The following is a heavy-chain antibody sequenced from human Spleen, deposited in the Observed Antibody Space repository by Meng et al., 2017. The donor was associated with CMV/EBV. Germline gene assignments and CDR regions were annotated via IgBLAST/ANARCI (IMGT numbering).Heavy chain of an antibody. Sequence: GGSLRLSCAASGFTFSSYAMHWVRQAPGKGLEWVAVISYDGSNKYYADSVKGRFTISRDISKNTLYLQMDSLRTDDTAMYYCVKGAAYYDFWSGYLPWGQGTLVTVSS. CDR2: ISYDGSNK. CDR1: GFTFSSYA. CDR3: VKGAAYYDFWSGYLP. D-gene: IGHD3-3*01. J-gene: IGHJ5*02. V-gene: IGHV3-30*04.